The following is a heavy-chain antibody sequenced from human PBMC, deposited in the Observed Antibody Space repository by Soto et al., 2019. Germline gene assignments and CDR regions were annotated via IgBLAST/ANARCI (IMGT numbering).Heavy chain of an antibody. CDR2: IYYSGST. CDR3: AREGESSGYHF. J-gene: IGHJ4*02. D-gene: IGHD3-22*01. Sequence: PSETLSLTCTVSGGSITTGDYYWSWIRQPPGKGLEWIGYIYYSGSTFYSPSLKSRITISLDTPKNQFSLRLGSVTAADTAVYYCAREGESSGYHFWGQGTLVTVSS. CDR1: GGSITTGDYY. V-gene: IGHV4-30-4*01.